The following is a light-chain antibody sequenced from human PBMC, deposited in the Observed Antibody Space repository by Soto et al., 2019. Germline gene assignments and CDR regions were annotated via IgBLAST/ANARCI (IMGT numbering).Light chain of an antibody. V-gene: IGKV3-20*01. CDR3: QQYGSSGT. CDR1: QSVSNNY. J-gene: IGKJ1*01. CDR2: GAS. Sequence: EIGLTQSPGTLSLSTGERATLSCRASQSVSNNYLAWYQQKPGQAPRLLIYGASNRATGIPDRFSGSGSGTDFTLTISRLEPEDFAVYYCQQYGSSGTFGQGTKVDNK.